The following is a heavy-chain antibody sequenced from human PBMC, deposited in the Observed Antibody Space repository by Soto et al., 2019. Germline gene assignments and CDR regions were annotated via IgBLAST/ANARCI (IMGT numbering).Heavy chain of an antibody. CDR3: AKGRYYDFWSGFYFEY. CDR2: ISGSGGST. Sequence: GGSLRLSCAASGFTFSSYAMSWVRQAPGKGLEWVSAISGSGGSTYYADSVKGRFTISRDNSKNTLYLQMNSLRAEDTAVYYCAKGRYYDFWSGFYFEYWGKGTLVTVSA. J-gene: IGHJ4*02. V-gene: IGHV3-23*01. D-gene: IGHD3-3*01. CDR1: GFTFSSYA.